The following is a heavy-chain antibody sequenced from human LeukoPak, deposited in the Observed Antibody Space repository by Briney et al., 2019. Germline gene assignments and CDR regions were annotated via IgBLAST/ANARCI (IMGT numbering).Heavy chain of an antibody. V-gene: IGHV4-39*02. Sequence: SETLSLTCTVSGGSITSSSYYWGWIRQPPGKGLEWIGSIYYSGSTYYNPSLKSRVTISVDTSKSQFSLKLSSVTAAGTAVYYCAREIQLWLRVDYWGQGTLIAVSS. CDR2: IYYSGST. J-gene: IGHJ4*02. CDR3: AREIQLWLRVDY. CDR1: GGSITSSSYY. D-gene: IGHD5-18*01.